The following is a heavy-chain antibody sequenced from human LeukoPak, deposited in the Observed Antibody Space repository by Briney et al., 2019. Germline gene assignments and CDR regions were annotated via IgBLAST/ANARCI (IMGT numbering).Heavy chain of an antibody. CDR2: IYYSGST. CDR3: AREVREFGDHLFDY. D-gene: IGHD2-21*01. J-gene: IGHJ4*02. V-gene: IGHV4-31*03. Sequence: PSETLSLTCTVSGGSINSGAYYWSWIRQHPGKGLEWIGYIYYSGSTYYSPYLKSRLSISIDTSKNQFSLKMTSVTAADTAVYYCAREVREFGDHLFDYWGRGTLVTVSS. CDR1: GGSINSGAYY.